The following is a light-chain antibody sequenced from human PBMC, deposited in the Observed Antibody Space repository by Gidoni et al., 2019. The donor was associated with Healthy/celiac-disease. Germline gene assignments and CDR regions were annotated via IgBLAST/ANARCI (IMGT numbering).Light chain of an antibody. CDR1: QGISNY. CDR2: AAS. J-gene: IGKJ1*01. CDR3: QKYNSALWT. V-gene: IGKV1-27*01. Sequence: IQMTPSPPSLSASVGDRVTITFRASQGISNYLAWYQQKPGKVPKLLIYAASTLQSGVPSRFSGSGSGTDFTLTISSLQPEDVATYYCQKYNSALWTFGQGTKVEIK.